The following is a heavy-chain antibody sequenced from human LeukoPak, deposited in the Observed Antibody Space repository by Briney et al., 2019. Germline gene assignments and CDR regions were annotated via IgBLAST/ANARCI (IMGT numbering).Heavy chain of an antibody. CDR3: ARDHHYYDSRASSLY. CDR2: IKQDGSEK. D-gene: IGHD3-22*01. CDR1: GFTFSSYW. Sequence: GGSLRLSCAASGFTFSSYWMSWVRQAPGKGLEWVANIKQDGSEKYYVDSAKGRFTISRDNAKNSLYLQMNSLRAEDTAVYYCARDHHYYDSRASSLYWGQGTLVTVSS. J-gene: IGHJ4*02. V-gene: IGHV3-7*01.